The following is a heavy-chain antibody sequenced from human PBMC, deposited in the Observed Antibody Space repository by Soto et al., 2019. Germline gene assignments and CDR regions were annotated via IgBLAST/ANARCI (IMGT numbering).Heavy chain of an antibody. D-gene: IGHD3-16*01. V-gene: IGHV1-18*01. CDR2: ISAYNGNT. CDR3: AMVDVYVTPSPQDV. Sequence: ASVKVSCKASGYTFTSYGISWVRQAPGQGLEWMGWISAYNGNTNYAQKLQGRVTLTTDTSTTTAYMELRSLRSNDTAIYYCAMVDVYVTPSPQDVWGQGTTVTVSS. J-gene: IGHJ6*02. CDR1: GYTFTSYG.